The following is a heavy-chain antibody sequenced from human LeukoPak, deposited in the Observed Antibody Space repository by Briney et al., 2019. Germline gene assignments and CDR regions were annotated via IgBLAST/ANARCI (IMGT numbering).Heavy chain of an antibody. V-gene: IGHV3-20*04. Sequence: SGGSLRLSCAASGXIFDDYGMSWVRQAPGKGLEWVSGINWNGGSTGYADSVKGRFTISRDNAKNSLYVQMNSLRAEDTALYYCARGGYSGSYFAYWGQGTLVTVSS. D-gene: IGHD1-26*01. CDR1: GXIFDDYG. CDR2: INWNGGST. CDR3: ARGGYSGSYFAY. J-gene: IGHJ4*02.